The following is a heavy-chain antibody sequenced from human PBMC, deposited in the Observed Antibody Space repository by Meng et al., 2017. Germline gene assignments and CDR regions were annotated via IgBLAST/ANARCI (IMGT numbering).Heavy chain of an antibody. V-gene: IGHV1-46*01. Sequence: QVQLVQSGAEVKKPGASVKVSCKASGYTFTSYYMHWVRQAPGQGLEWMGIINPSGGSTSYAQKFQGRVTMTRDTSTSTVYMELSSLRSEDTAVYYCARGPLVNTAMVYYYGMDVWGQGTTVTVSS. CDR2: INPSGGST. J-gene: IGHJ6*02. D-gene: IGHD5-18*01. CDR3: ARGPLVNTAMVYYYGMDV. CDR1: GYTFTSYY.